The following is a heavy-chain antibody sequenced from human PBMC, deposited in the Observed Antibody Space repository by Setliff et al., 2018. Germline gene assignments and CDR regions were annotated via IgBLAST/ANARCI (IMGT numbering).Heavy chain of an antibody. CDR2: IYYTGIT. CDR1: GGAVSGDY. Sequence: SETLSLTCSVSGGAVSGDYWTWIRQPPGKGLEYIGNIYYTGITYYNPSLKSRVTISVDTSKNHFSLKLTSVTAADTAAYYCARYTPKLPELGIYGWFDYWGQGTPVTVSS. V-gene: IGHV4-59*02. CDR3: ARYTPKLPELGIYGWFDY. J-gene: IGHJ4*02. D-gene: IGHD7-27*01.